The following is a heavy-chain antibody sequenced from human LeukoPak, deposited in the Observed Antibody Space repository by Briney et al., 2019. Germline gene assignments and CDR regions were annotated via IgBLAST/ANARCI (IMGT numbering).Heavy chain of an antibody. V-gene: IGHV3-48*01. CDR3: ARDEGGSSWPTCFDP. D-gene: IGHD6-13*01. Sequence: GGSLRLSCAASGFTFSSYSMNWVRQAPGKGLEWVSYISSSSSTIYYADSVKGRFTISRDNAKNSLYLQMNSLRAEDTAVYYCARDEGGSSWPTCFDPGGRGPLVPVPS. J-gene: IGHJ5*02. CDR1: GFTFSSYS. CDR2: ISSSSSTI.